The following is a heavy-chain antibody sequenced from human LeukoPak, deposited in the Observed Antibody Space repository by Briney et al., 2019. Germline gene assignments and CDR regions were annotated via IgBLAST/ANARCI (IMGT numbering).Heavy chain of an antibody. CDR2: IYYSGST. D-gene: IGHD3-3*01. V-gene: IGHV4-59*01. Sequence: SETLSLTCTVSGGSISSYYWSWIRQPPGKGLEWIGYIYYSGSTNYNPSLKSRVTISVDTSKNQFSLKLSSVTAADTAVYYCARDRQWRVYDFWSGYHKHLGYFDLWGRGTLVTVSS. CDR3: ARDRQWRVYDFWSGYHKHLGYFDL. J-gene: IGHJ2*01. CDR1: GGSISSYY.